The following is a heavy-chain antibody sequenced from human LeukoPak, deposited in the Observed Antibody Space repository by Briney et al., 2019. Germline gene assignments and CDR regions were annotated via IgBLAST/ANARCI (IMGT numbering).Heavy chain of an antibody. CDR1: GFTFSSYS. D-gene: IGHD3-22*01. CDR3: ARLYYDSSGSFAY. V-gene: IGHV3-21*01. J-gene: IGHJ4*02. CDR2: IRSSSCYI. Sequence: GGSLRLSCATSGFTFSSYSMNWVRQAPGRGLEWVSSIRSSSCYIYYADSVKGRFTISRDNAKNSLYLQMNSLRAEDTAVYYCARLYYDSSGSFAYWGQGTLVTVSS.